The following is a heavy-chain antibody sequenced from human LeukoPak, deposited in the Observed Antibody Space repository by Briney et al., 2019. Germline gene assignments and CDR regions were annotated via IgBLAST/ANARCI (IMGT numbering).Heavy chain of an antibody. CDR2: IYYSGST. V-gene: IGHV4-61*01. CDR1: GDSFSSSSYY. CDR3: ARVSVTMVRGVPPPYWYFDL. Sequence: PSETLSLTCSVSGDSFSSSSYYWSWIREPPGKGLEWIGYIYYSGSTNYNPSLKSRVTISVDTSKNQFSLKLSSVTAADTAVYYCARVSVTMVRGVPPPYWYFDLWGRGTLVTVSS. D-gene: IGHD3-10*01. J-gene: IGHJ2*01.